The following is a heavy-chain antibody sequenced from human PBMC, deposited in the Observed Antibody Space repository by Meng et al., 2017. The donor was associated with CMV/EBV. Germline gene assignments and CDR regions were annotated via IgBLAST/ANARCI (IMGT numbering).Heavy chain of an antibody. D-gene: IGHD6-13*01. CDR2: IRYDGSNK. J-gene: IGHJ4*02. V-gene: IGHV3-30*02. CDR1: GFTCRSYG. CDR3: AKEIYSSSGKGVDY. Sequence: ASGFTCRSYGMHWVRQAPGKGLEWVAFIRYDGSNKYYADSVKGRFTISRDNSKNTLYLQMNSLRAEDTAVYYCAKEIYSSSGKGVDYWGQGTLVTVSS.